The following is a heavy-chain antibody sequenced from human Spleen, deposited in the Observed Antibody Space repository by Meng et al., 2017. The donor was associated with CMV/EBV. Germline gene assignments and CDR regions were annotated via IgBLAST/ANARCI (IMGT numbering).Heavy chain of an antibody. D-gene: IGHD3-22*01. Sequence: TFSSYAMSWGRQAPGKGLEWVSAISGSGGSTYYADSVKGRFTISRDNSKNTLYLQMNSLRAEDTAVYYCAKALSYYYDSSGYYPFDYWGQGTLVTVSS. CDR3: AKALSYYYDSSGYYPFDY. CDR1: TFSSYA. J-gene: IGHJ4*02. CDR2: ISGSGGST. V-gene: IGHV3-23*01.